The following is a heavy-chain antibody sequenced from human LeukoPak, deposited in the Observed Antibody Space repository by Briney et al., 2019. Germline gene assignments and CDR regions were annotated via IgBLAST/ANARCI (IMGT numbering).Heavy chain of an antibody. CDR3: ARGNYYDGSGYRSPAFDI. V-gene: IGHV4-34*01. CDR2: INHSGST. CDR1: AGSFSGYY. J-gene: IGHJ3*02. Sequence: PSETLSLTCAVYAGSFSGYYWRWIRQPPGKGLEWVGEINHSGSTNYNPSLKSRVTISLGTSKNQFSLRLSSVTAADPAVYYCARGNYYDGSGYRSPAFDIWGQGTMVTVSS. D-gene: IGHD3-22*01.